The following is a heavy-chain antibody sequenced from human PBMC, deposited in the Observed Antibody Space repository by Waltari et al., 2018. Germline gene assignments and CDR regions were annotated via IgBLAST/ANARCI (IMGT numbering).Heavy chain of an antibody. CDR3: VRKGSGWDNWFDP. Sequence: EVQLVESGGNLVQPGGSLRLSCEASGFIFSSSWMHWVRQVPGKGLVWLSFINNDGSRANYADSVKGRFTISRDNANNRLYLEMNNLRVEDTAVYYCVRKGSGWDNWFDPWGQGTLVTVSS. CDR2: INNDGSRA. J-gene: IGHJ5*02. CDR1: GFIFSSSW. V-gene: IGHV3-74*01. D-gene: IGHD6-25*01.